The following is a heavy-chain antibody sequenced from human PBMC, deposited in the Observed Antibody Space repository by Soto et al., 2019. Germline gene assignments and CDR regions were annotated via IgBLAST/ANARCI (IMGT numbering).Heavy chain of an antibody. V-gene: IGHV4-34*01. J-gene: IGHJ5*01. CDR2: VSDSGIT. D-gene: IGHD3-16*01. CDR1: GGSFSDAH. CDR3: ARERGSFDS. Sequence: SETLSLTCVVHGGSFSDAHWSWIRQAPGKGLGWVGEVSDSGITDYNPSLKSRASISIDTSKNQFSVRLTSVTAADTGVYYCARERGSFDSWGQGTQVTVSS.